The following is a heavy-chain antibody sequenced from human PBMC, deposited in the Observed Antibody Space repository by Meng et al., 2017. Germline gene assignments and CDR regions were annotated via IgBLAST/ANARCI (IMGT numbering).Heavy chain of an antibody. J-gene: IGHJ3*02. CDR1: GYTFTSYD. V-gene: IGHV1-2*02. D-gene: IGHD3-10*01. CDR3: ARVYGSGLNDAFDI. Sequence: ASVKVSCKASGYTFTSYDINWVRQAPGQGLEWVGWINPNSGGTNYAQKFQGRVTMTRDTSISTAYMELSRLRSDDTAVYYCARVYGSGLNDAFDIWGQGTMVTVSS. CDR2: INPNSGGT.